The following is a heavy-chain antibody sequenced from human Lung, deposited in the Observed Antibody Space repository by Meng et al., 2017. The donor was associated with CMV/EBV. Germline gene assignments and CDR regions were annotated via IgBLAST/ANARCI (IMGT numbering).Heavy chain of an antibody. J-gene: IGHJ4*02. D-gene: IGHD2-2*01. V-gene: IGHV1-2*02. CDR3: AGGRYCSSTSCSFDY. CDR1: VGHY. Sequence: SVKVSCKSSVGHYMQWVRQAPGQGLEWMGWINPNNGYTKYAQKFQGRVTITRDTSINTAYMELSSLTSADTAVYYCAGGRYCSSTSCSFDYWGQGTLVTGSS. CDR2: INPNNGYT.